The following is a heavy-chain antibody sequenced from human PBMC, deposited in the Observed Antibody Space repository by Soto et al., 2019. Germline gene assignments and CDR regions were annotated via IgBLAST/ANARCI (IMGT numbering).Heavy chain of an antibody. CDR1: GYTFSDHG. CDR2: ISGFNDKT. D-gene: IGHD5-12*01. V-gene: IGHV1-18*01. Sequence: QVHLVQSGAEVKKPGASVKVSCEASGYTFSDHGITWLRQAPGQGLEWMRWISGFNDKTNYAQKFQGSVTMTRDTSSRTASMELNSLTSEDTAVYYCVRSGYSCLDYDNGMDGWGHGTTVTVS. CDR3: VRSGYSCLDYDNGMDG. J-gene: IGHJ6*02.